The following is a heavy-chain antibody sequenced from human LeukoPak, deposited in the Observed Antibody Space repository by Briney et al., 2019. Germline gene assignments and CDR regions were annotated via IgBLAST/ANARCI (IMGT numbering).Heavy chain of an antibody. CDR3: ASNYFIPYDFWSGFDY. D-gene: IGHD3-3*01. CDR2: IKQDGSEK. CDR1: GFTFIDYY. V-gene: IGHV3-7*01. Sequence: GGSLRLSCAASGFTFIDYYMSWIRQAPGKGLEWVANIKQDGSEKYYVDSVKGRFTISRDNAKNSLYLQMNSLRAEDTAVYYCASNYFIPYDFWSGFDYWGQGTLVTVSS. J-gene: IGHJ4*02.